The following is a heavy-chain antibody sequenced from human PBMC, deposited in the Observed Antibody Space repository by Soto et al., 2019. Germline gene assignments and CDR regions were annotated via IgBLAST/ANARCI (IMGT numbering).Heavy chain of an antibody. CDR3: SRGIKGGLDA. V-gene: IGHV3-30*03. CDR2: ISYDGRNK. J-gene: IGHJ5*02. CDR1: GFVSNDYD. D-gene: IGHD2-21*01. Sequence: QVQLAESGGGLVQPGRSLRLSCATSGFVSNDYDIHWVRQAPGKGLAWLASISYDGRNKYYADSVKGRFTISRDNSKNTPSLQINSLGAEDTAGYYCSRGIKGGLDAWGPGTLVTVSS.